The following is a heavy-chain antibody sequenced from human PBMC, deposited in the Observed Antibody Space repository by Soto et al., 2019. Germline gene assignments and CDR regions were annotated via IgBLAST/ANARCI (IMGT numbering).Heavy chain of an antibody. D-gene: IGHD3-22*01. CDR2: TYYGWNT. CDR1: GGSISDYY. Sequence: SETLSLTCSVSGGSISDYYWSWIRQPPGKGLEWIGYTYYGWNTNYNPSLKSRVTISVDTSKNQFSLKLISVAAADTAVYYCARDREYYDSSGLYFDYWGQGTLVTVSS. J-gene: IGHJ4*02. CDR3: ARDREYYDSSGLYFDY. V-gene: IGHV4-59*01.